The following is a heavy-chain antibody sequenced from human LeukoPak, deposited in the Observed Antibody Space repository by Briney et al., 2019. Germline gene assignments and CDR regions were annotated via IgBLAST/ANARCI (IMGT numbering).Heavy chain of an antibody. Sequence: GGSLRLSCAASGFTFSSYSMNWVRQAPGKGLEWVSSISSSSSHIYYADSVKGRFTISRDNAKNSLYLQMNSLRAEDTAVYYCAKSIAARFYWFDPWGQGTLVTVSS. CDR2: ISSSSSHI. V-gene: IGHV3-21*01. CDR1: GFTFSSYS. CDR3: AKSIAARFYWFDP. D-gene: IGHD6-6*01. J-gene: IGHJ5*02.